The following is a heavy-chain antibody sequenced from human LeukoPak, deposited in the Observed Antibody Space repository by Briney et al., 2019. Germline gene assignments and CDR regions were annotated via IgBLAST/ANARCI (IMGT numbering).Heavy chain of an antibody. CDR3: ARQGIAVAGLYY. V-gene: IGHV1-2*02. CDR2: INPNSGGT. Sequence: ASVKVSCKASGYTFTGYYMHWVRQAPGQGLEWMGWINPNSGGTNYAQKFQGRVTMTRDTSISTAYMELSRLRSDDTAAYYCARQGIAVAGLYYWGQGTLVTVSS. CDR1: GYTFTGYY. D-gene: IGHD6-19*01. J-gene: IGHJ4*02.